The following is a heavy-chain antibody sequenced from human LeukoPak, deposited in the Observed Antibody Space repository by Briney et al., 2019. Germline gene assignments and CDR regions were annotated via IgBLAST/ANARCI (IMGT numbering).Heavy chain of an antibody. D-gene: IGHD4-23*01. CDR2: IYTGGST. CDR3: ARDKNYGGNSWYFDL. J-gene: IGHJ2*01. Sequence: PGGSLRLSCVASGFTVSSDYVSWVRQAPGRGLQWVSTIYTGGSTYYADSVKGRFTISRDNSKNTLYLQMNSLRAEDTAMYYCARDKNYGGNSWYFDLWGRGTLVTVSS. CDR1: GFTVSSDY. V-gene: IGHV3-66*02.